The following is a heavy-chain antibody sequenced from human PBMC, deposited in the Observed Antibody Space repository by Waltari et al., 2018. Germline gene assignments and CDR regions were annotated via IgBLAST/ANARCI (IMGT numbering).Heavy chain of an antibody. CDR2: SNPNSGGT. V-gene: IGHV1-2*06. Sequence: QVQLVQSGAEVKKPGASVKVSCKASGYTFTGYYMHWVRQAPGQGLALMGRSNPNSGGTNDAQKFQGRVTMTRDTSISTAYMELSRLRADDTAVYYCARDRGIIVEVPAAIMGKNAIDYWGQGTLVTVSS. CDR3: ARDRGIIVEVPAAIMGKNAIDY. CDR1: GYTFTGYY. D-gene: IGHD2-2*01. J-gene: IGHJ4*02.